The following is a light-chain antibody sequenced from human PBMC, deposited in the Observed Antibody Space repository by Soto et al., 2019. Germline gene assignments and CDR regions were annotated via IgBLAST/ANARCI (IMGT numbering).Light chain of an antibody. CDR2: AAS. V-gene: IGKV3D-15*01. CDR1: QSIATN. J-gene: IGKJ3*01. Sequence: EIVMTQSPAILSLSPGETATLSCRASQSIATNLAWYQQRPGQAPRLLIYAASTRATDVTARFSGSVSGIEFIISITRLQSEDFAVYYCQQYNSWPPLFAFGPGTKLDL. CDR3: QQYNSWPPLFA.